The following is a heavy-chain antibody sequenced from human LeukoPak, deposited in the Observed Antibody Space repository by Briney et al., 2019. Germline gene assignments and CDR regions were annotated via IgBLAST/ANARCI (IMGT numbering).Heavy chain of an antibody. V-gene: IGHV4-31*03. CDR3: ARATANWGFVP. D-gene: IGHD7-27*01. Sequence: SETLSLTCTVSGGSISSGGYYWRWIRQHPGKGLEWIGYIYYSGSTYYNPSPKSRVTISVDTSKNQFSLKLSSVTAADTAVYYCARATANWGFVPWGQRTLVTVSS. J-gene: IGHJ5*02. CDR1: GGSISSGGYY. CDR2: IYYSGST.